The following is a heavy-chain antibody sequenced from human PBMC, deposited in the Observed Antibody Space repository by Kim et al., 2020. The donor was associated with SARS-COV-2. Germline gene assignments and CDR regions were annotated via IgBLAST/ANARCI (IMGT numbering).Heavy chain of an antibody. CDR2: IKEDGSEK. Sequence: GGSLRLSCAASGFTFSSYWMSWVRQAPGKGLEWVANIKEDGSEKHYVDSVKGRFTISRDNAKNSLYLQMNSLRAEDTAVYYCACGHFKERYWGQGTLVTVSS. V-gene: IGHV3-7*01. D-gene: IGHD1-20*01. CDR1: GFTFSSYW. J-gene: IGHJ4*02. CDR3: ACGHFKERY.